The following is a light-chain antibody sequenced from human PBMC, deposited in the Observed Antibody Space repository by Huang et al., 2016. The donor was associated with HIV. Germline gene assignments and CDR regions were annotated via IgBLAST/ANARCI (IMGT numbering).Light chain of an antibody. CDR2: GSS. Sequence: EIVLTQSPATLSVSPGEVATLSCRASQSVSTNLACYQQKPGQAPRLLIYGSSTSALGIPARFTGDVSGTEFTLTISSLLSEDFAVYYCQQYKDWPPWTFGQGTKVDLK. V-gene: IGKV3-15*01. J-gene: IGKJ1*01. CDR3: QQYKDWPPWT. CDR1: QSVSTN.